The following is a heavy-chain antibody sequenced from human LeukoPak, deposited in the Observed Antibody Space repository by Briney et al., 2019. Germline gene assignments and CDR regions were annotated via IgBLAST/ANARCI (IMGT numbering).Heavy chain of an antibody. J-gene: IGHJ3*02. CDR1: GFTFDDYA. CDR2: ISWNSGSI. CDR3: AKDIAYDYVWGSYSGGRNAFDI. Sequence: SLRLSCAASGFTFDDYAMHWVRQAPGKGLEWVSGISWNSGSIAYADSVKGRFTISRDNAKSSLYLQMNSLRAEDTALYYCAKDIAYDYVWGSYSGGRNAFDIWGQGTMVTVSS. D-gene: IGHD3-16*01. V-gene: IGHV3-9*01.